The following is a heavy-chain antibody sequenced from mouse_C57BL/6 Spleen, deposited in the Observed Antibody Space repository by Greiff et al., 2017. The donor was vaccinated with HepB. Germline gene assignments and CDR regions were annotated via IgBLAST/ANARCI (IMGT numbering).Heavy chain of an antibody. D-gene: IGHD2-4*01. V-gene: IGHV1-55*01. CDR3: ARDDYYYAMDY. CDR1: GYTFTSYW. Sequence: QVQLQQPGAELVKPGASVKMSCKASGYTFTSYWITWVKQRPGQGLEWIGDIYPGSGSTNYNEKFKSKATLTVDTPSSTAYMHLSSLPAEDSAVYYCARDDYYYAMDYWGQGTSVTVSA. J-gene: IGHJ4*01. CDR2: IYPGSGST.